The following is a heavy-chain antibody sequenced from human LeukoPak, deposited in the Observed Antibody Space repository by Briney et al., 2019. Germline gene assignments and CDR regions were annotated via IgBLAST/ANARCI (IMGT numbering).Heavy chain of an antibody. CDR2: MNPNSGNT. V-gene: IGHV1-8*01. J-gene: IGHJ4*02. D-gene: IGHD2-15*01. CDR1: GYTFTSYD. Sequence: ASVKVSCKASGYTFTSYDINWVRQATGQGLEWMGWMNPNSGNTGYAQKFQGRVTMTRNTSISTAYMELSSLRSEDTAVYYCARVRSGGSCYGTLEDYWGQGTLVTVSS. CDR3: ARVRSGGSCYGTLEDY.